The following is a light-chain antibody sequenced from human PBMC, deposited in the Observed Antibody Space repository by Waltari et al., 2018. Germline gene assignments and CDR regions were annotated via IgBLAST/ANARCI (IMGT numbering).Light chain of an antibody. CDR3: SSQSTNNGVI. Sequence: QSALTQPASVSGSPGQSITISCTGSSSDVGGDDSVSWYEDHPGQAPKVIIYDVNKRPSGVSDRFSGSKSGNTASLTISGLQAEDEATFYCSSQSTNNGVIFCGGTKVTVL. V-gene: IGLV2-14*03. J-gene: IGLJ2*01. CDR1: SSDVGGDDS. CDR2: DVN.